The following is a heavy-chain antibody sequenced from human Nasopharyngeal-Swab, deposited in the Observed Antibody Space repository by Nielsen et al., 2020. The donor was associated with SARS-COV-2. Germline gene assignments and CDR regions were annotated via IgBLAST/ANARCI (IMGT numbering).Heavy chain of an antibody. CDR2: IIPIFGTA. J-gene: IGHJ5*02. Sequence: SVKVSCKASGGTFSSYAISWVRKAPGQGLEWMGGIIPIFGTANYAQKFQGRVTITADKSTSTAYMELSSLRSEDTAVYYCASSYDSSGYGWFDPWGQGTLVTVSS. CDR1: GGTFSSYA. V-gene: IGHV1-69*06. D-gene: IGHD3-22*01. CDR3: ASSYDSSGYGWFDP.